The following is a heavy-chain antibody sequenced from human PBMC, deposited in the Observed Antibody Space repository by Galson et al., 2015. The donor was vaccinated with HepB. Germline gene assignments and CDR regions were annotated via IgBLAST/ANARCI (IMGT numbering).Heavy chain of an antibody. CDR1: GFTFSSYS. J-gene: IGHJ6*02. CDR3: AILEASYYYDSSGYYRGMDV. CDR2: ISSSSSYI. D-gene: IGHD3-22*01. Sequence: SLRLSCAASGFTFSSYSMNWVRQAPGKGLEWVSSISSSSSYIYYADSVKGRSTISRDNAKNSLYLQMNSLRAEDTAVYYCAILEASYYYDSSGYYRGMDVWGQGTTVTVSS. V-gene: IGHV3-21*01.